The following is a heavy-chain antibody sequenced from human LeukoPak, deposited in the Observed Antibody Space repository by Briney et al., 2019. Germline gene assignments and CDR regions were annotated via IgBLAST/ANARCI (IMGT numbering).Heavy chain of an antibody. Sequence: PGGSLRLSCAASGFTFNNAWMSWVRQAPGQGLEWVGRIKSKTDGGTIDYAAPVKGRFTISRDDSEDTLYLQMNSLKTEDTAVYYCTTGAIAGSGCYYFGYYDYWGLGTLVAVSS. D-gene: IGHD3-10*01. V-gene: IGHV3-15*01. J-gene: IGHJ4*02. CDR1: GFTFNNAW. CDR2: IKSKTDGGTI. CDR3: TTGAIAGSGCYYFGYYDY.